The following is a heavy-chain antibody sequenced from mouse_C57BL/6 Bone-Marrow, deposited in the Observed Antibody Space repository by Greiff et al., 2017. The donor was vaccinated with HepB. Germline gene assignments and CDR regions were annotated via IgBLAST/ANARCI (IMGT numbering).Heavy chain of an antibody. D-gene: IGHD1-1*01. J-gene: IGHJ2*01. CDR3: AIITTGGAKDFDY. Sequence: VQLQQSGPELVKPGASVKISCKASGYAFSSSWMNWVKQRPGKGLEWIGRIYPGDGDTNYNGKFKGKSTLTADKSSSTAYMQLSSLTSEDSAVYFCAIITTGGAKDFDYWGQGTTLTVSS. CDR2: IYPGDGDT. V-gene: IGHV1-82*01. CDR1: GYAFSSSW.